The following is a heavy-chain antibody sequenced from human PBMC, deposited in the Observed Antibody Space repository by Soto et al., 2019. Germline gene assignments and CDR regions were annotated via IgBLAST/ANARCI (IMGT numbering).Heavy chain of an antibody. CDR3: ARVGLSDCSGGSCYSYDY. Sequence: EVQLVESGGGLVQPGGSLRLSCAASGFTFSRYDMHWVRQVTGKGLEWVSAIGAAGDTYYPGSVKGRFTISRENAKNSLYLQMNSLRDGDTAVYYCARVGLSDCSGGSCYSYDYWGQGTLVTVSS. J-gene: IGHJ4*02. CDR2: IGAAGDT. D-gene: IGHD2-15*01. CDR1: GFTFSRYD. V-gene: IGHV3-13*01.